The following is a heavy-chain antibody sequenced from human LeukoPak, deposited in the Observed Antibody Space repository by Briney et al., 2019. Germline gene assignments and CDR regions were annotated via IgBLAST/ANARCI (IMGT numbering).Heavy chain of an antibody. Sequence: PSETLSLTCAVYGVSFSGYYWIWIRQPPGKGLEWIGELNHSGSTNYNPSLKTRVTISVDTSRKQFYLKVSSVTAADKAVYYCARDRYSSSWYLCVYGGQGTGVTVSS. J-gene: IGHJ4*02. CDR1: GVSFSGYY. CDR3: ARDRYSSSWYLCVY. CDR2: LNHSGST. D-gene: IGHD6-13*01. V-gene: IGHV4-34*01.